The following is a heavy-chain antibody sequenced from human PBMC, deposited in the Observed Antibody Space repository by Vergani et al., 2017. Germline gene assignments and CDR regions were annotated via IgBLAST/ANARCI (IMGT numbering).Heavy chain of an antibody. J-gene: IGHJ4*02. Sequence: QVQLQESGPGLVKPSETLSLTCSVSGGSISSYYWSWIRQPPGKGLEWIGYIYYSGSTYYNPSLKSRVTISVDTSQNQFSLKLSSVTAADTAVYYCARSPIYYDFWSGYSPYYFDYWGQGTLVTVSS. CDR1: GGSISSYY. CDR3: ARSPIYYDFWSGYSPYYFDY. V-gene: IGHV4-59*12. D-gene: IGHD3-3*01. CDR2: IYYSGST.